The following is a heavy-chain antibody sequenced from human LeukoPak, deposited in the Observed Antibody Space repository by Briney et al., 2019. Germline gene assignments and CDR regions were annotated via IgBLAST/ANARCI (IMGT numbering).Heavy chain of an antibody. CDR3: AGGIAVAGIPF. Sequence: SETLSHTCIVSGGSISSYYWSWIWQRLGKGLEWSGYIYYSGSTNYNPSLKSRVTISVDTSKNQFSLKLRSVTAADTAVYYCAGGIAVAGIPFWGQGTLVTVSS. D-gene: IGHD6-19*01. V-gene: IGHV4-59*01. CDR2: IYYSGST. J-gene: IGHJ4*02. CDR1: GGSISSYY.